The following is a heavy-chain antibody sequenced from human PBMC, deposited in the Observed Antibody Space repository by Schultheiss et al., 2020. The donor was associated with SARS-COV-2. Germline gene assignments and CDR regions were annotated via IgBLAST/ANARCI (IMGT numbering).Heavy chain of an antibody. CDR3: ARDRFHFDSSGLPAY. CDR1: GFTFSDYY. V-gene: IGHV3-11*06. J-gene: IGHJ4*02. D-gene: IGHD3-22*01. CDR2: INGASSHT. Sequence: GGSLRLSCAASGFTFSDYYMSWIRQAPGKGLEWISYINGASSHTDYADSVKGRFTISRDNSKKTLYLQMNSLRAEDTAVYYCARDRFHFDSSGLPAYWGQGTLVTVSS.